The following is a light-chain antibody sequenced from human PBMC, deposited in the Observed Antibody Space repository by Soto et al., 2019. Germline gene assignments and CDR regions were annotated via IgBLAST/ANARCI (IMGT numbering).Light chain of an antibody. Sequence: EMGLSQSAGTLSSSPGERASLSCWASQSISDNLAWYQQRHGQAPRLLIYSASTRATGVPDRFSGSGYGTDFTLTITRLETEDFAVFYCQQYGTSEIIFGQGTRLEIK. CDR1: QSISDN. CDR3: QQYGTSEII. CDR2: SAS. V-gene: IGKV3-20*01. J-gene: IGKJ5*01.